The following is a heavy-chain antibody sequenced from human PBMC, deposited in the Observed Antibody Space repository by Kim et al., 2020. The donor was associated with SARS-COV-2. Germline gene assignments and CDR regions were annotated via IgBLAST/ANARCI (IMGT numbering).Heavy chain of an antibody. CDR1: GGSISSSNW. Sequence: SETLSLTCAVSGGSISSSNWWSWVRQPPGKGLEWIGEIYHSGSTNYNPSLKSRVTISVDKSKNQFSLKLSSVTAAHTAVYYFAGGLYSNYGGYEDNWVDPWGERTLVTVSS. CDR3: AGGLYSNYGGYEDNWVDP. V-gene: IGHV4-4*02. J-gene: IGHJ5*02. D-gene: IGHD4-17*01. CDR2: IYHSGST.